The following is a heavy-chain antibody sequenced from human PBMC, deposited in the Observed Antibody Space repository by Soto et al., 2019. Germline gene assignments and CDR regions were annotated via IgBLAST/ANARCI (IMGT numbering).Heavy chain of an antibody. V-gene: IGHV3-7*01. D-gene: IGHD3-10*01. CDR3: ARDTVWFGELRYYYMDV. J-gene: IGHJ6*03. CDR1: GFTFSSYW. CDR2: IKQDGSEK. Sequence: GGSLRLSCAASGFTFSSYWMSWVRQAPGKGLEWVANIKQDGSEKYYADSVKGRFTISRDNAKNSVYLQMNSLRAEDTAVYYCARDTVWFGELRYYYMDVWGKGTTVTVSS.